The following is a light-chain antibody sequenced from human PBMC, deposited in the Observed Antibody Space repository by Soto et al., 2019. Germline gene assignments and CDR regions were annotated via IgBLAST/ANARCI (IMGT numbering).Light chain of an antibody. CDR1: HSVASY. CDR2: DAS. Sequence: EIVLTQSPATLSLSPGERATLSCRASHSVASYLAWYQQKPGQAPRLLIYDASNRATGVPARFSGSGSGTDFTLTITSLEPEDFAVYYCQESPRTFGQGTKVDIK. CDR3: QESPRT. J-gene: IGKJ1*01. V-gene: IGKV3-11*01.